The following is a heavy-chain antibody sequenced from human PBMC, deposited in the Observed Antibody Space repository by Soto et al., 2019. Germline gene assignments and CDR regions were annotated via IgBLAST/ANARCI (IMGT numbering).Heavy chain of an antibody. J-gene: IGHJ6*03. Sequence: GGSLRLSCAASGFTVSSNYMSWVRQAPGKGLEWVSVIYSGGSTYYADSVKGRFTISRDNSKNTLYLRMNSLRAEDTAVYYCARGYSSGWLYYMDVWGKGTTVTVSS. CDR2: IYSGGST. D-gene: IGHD6-19*01. CDR1: GFTVSSNY. CDR3: ARGYSSGWLYYMDV. V-gene: IGHV3-66*01.